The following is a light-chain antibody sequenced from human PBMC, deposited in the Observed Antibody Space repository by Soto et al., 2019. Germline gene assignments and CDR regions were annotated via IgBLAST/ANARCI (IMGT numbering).Light chain of an antibody. CDR1: QSVSPY. CDR2: GVS. Sequence: EIVLTQSPATLSLSTGERATLSCRASQSVSPYLDWYQQRPGQAPRLLIYGVSTGATGIPDRFSGSGSGTDFTLTISRLAPEDFAVYFCQVYGSSSKTFGQGTRVEFK. CDR3: QVYGSSSKT. J-gene: IGKJ1*01. V-gene: IGKV3-20*01.